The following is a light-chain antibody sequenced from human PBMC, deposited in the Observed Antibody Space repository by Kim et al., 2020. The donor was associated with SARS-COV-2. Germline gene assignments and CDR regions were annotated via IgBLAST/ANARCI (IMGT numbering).Light chain of an antibody. J-gene: IGKJ1*01. CDR1: QSIRNY. CDR3: EQSYSSPWT. Sequence: DIQMTQSPSPLSASVGARVAITCRASQSIRNYLNWYQQSPGRAPKLLIFHASNLQIGVPSRFSGSGSGTDFTLTISNLQPEDFATYYCEQSYSSPWTFGQGTKVDIK. V-gene: IGKV1-39*01. CDR2: HAS.